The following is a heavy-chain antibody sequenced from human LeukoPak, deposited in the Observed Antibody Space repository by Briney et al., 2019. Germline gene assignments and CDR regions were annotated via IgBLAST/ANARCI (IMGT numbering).Heavy chain of an antibody. CDR1: GFTFSNYG. CDR3: ARDSYRIVVVPPTTPEGFDP. D-gene: IGHD2-2*01. Sequence: PGGSLRLSCAASGFTFSNYGMHWVRQAPGKGLEWVAVLSYDGSNEYYADSVKGRFTISRDNAKNSLYLQMNSLRDEDTAVYYCARDSYRIVVVPPTTPEGFDPWGQGTPVTVSS. J-gene: IGHJ5*02. CDR2: LSYDGSNE. V-gene: IGHV3-30*03.